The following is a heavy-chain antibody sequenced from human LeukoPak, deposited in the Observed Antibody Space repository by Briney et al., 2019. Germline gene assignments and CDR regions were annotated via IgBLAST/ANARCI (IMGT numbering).Heavy chain of an antibody. Sequence: GGSLRLSCAASGFTFSSYWMHWVRQAPGKGLEWVSGISWNSGSIGYADSVKGRFTISRDNAKNSLYLQMNSLRAEDTALYYCAKDRGGTVTYGMDVWGQGTTVTVSS. CDR3: AKDRGGTVTYGMDV. V-gene: IGHV3-9*01. D-gene: IGHD4-17*01. J-gene: IGHJ6*02. CDR1: GFTFSSYW. CDR2: ISWNSGSI.